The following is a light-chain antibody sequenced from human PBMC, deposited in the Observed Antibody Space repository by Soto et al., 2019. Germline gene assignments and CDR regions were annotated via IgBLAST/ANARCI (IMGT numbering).Light chain of an antibody. V-gene: IGKV3-20*01. CDR1: QNVGGRF. CDR2: VAS. CDR3: QQYGTSPIA. Sequence: EIVVTQSPGTLSLSPVERATLSCRASQNVGGRFLAWYQQKPGQAPRLLINVASTRATGIPDRFSGSGSGTDFTLTISRLEPEDFAVYYCQQYGTSPIAFGQGTRLE. J-gene: IGKJ5*01.